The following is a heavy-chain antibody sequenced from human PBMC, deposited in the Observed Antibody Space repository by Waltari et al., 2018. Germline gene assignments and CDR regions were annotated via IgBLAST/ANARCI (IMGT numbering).Heavy chain of an antibody. CDR1: GFTFSSYN. Sequence: EVQLVESGGGLVKPGGSLRLSCAAPGFTFSSYNMHWVRQAPGKGLEWVSSISTGNRYIYYADSVKGRFTISRDNAKNSLYLQMDSLRAEDTAVYYCAKPTYNDYADFDYWGQGTRVTVSS. CDR3: AKPTYNDYADFDY. D-gene: IGHD4-17*01. CDR2: ISTGNRYI. V-gene: IGHV3-21*01. J-gene: IGHJ4*02.